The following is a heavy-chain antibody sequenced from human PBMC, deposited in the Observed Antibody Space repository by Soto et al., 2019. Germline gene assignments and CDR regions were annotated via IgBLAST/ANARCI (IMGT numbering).Heavy chain of an antibody. CDR3: ARVSPPILVLMVYAIRLDDGMDV. CDR1: GFTFSSYS. Sequence: PGGSLRLSCAASGFTFSSYSMNWVRQAPGKGLEWVSSSSSSSSYIYYADSVKGRFTISRDNAKNSLYLQMNSLRAEDTAVYYCARVSPPILVLMVYAIRLDDGMDVWGQGTTVTVSS. J-gene: IGHJ6*02. V-gene: IGHV3-21*01. CDR2: SSSSSSYI. D-gene: IGHD2-8*01.